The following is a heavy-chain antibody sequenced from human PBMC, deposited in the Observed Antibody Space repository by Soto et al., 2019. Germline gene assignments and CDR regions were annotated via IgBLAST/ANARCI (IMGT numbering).Heavy chain of an antibody. V-gene: IGHV3-15*07. CDR3: TRNDAFDI. CDR1: GFTFSSVW. Sequence: GGSLRLSCVASGFTFSSVWMNWVRQAPGKGLEWVGRIKTESDGGPTDYAAPVKGRFTISRDDSKNTVYLQMNSLKTEDTALYYCTRNDAFDIWGQGTTVTVS. CDR2: IKTESDGGPT. J-gene: IGHJ3*02.